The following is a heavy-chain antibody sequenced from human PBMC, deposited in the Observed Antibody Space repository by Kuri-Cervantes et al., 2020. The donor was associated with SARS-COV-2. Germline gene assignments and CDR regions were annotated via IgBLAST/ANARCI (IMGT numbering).Heavy chain of an antibody. CDR1: GFTFSNAW. CDR2: IKSKTDGGTT. D-gene: IGHD6-19*01. J-gene: IGHJ4*02. Sequence: GGSLRLSCAASGFTFSNAWMSWVRQAPGKGLEWVGRIKSKTDGGTTDYAAPVKGRFTISRDDSKNTLYLQMNSLRPEDTALYYCVKGKNGWYGVDYWGQGTQVTVSS. CDR3: VKGKNGWYGVDY. V-gene: IGHV3-15*05.